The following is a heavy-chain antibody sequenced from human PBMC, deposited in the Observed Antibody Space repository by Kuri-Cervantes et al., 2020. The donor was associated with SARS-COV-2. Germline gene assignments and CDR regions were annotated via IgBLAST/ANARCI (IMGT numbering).Heavy chain of an antibody. V-gene: IGHV4-39*06. CDR1: GGSISSSSYY. CDR3: ARKSSWYFAFDI. CDR2: IYYSGST. D-gene: IGHD6-13*01. Sequence: SETLSLTCTVSGGSISSSSYYWGWIRQPPGKGLEWIGSIYYSGSTYYNPSLKSRVTISVDTSKNQFPLKLSSVTAADTAVYYCARKSSWYFAFDIWGQGKMVTVSS. J-gene: IGHJ3*02.